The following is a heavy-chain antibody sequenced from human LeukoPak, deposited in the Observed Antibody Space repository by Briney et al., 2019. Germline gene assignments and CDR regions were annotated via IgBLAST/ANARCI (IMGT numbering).Heavy chain of an antibody. D-gene: IGHD3-10*01. CDR2: ISSSSSYI. Sequence: PGGSLRLSCAASGFTFSSYSMNWVRQAPGKGLEWVSSISSSSSYIYYADSVKGRFTISRDNAKESLYLQMNSLRADDTAVYYCVKDRVDGSGSQFDSWGQGSLVIVSS. CDR3: VKDRVDGSGSQFDS. CDR1: GFTFSSYS. V-gene: IGHV3-21*04. J-gene: IGHJ4*02.